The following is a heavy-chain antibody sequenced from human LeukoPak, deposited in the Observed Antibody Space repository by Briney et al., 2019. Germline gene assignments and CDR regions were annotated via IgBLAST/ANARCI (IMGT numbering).Heavy chain of an antibody. CDR3: ARGIVDTAMYCDY. CDR2: IYYSGST. J-gene: IGHJ4*02. D-gene: IGHD5-18*01. CDR1: GGSISSYY. V-gene: IGHV4-59*01. Sequence: PSETLSLTCTVSGGSISSYYWSWIRQPPGKGPEWIGYIYYSGSTNYNPSLKSRVTISVDTSKNQFSLKLSSVTAADTAVYYCARGIVDTAMYCDYWGQGTLVTVSS.